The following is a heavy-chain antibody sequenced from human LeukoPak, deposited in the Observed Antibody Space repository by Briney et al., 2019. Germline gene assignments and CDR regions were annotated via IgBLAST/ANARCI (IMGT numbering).Heavy chain of an antibody. CDR2: IYSGDNT. J-gene: IGHJ4*02. D-gene: IGHD4-17*01. Sequence: GGSLRLSCAASGFTFSDFYMTWVRQAPGKGLEWVSVIYSGDNTYYADSVKGRFTVSRDNAKNSLYLQMNSLRDEDTAVYYCARGTYGDYSIDYWGQGTLVTVSS. V-gene: IGHV3-66*01. CDR1: GFTFSDFY. CDR3: ARGTYGDYSIDY.